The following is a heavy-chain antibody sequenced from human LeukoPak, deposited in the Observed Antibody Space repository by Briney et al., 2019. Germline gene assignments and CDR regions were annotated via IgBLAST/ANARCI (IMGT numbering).Heavy chain of an antibody. CDR2: ISSSSSYI. Sequence: GGSLRLSCAASGFTFNRYGMNWVRQAPGKGLEWVSPISSSSSYIYYADSVKGRFTISRDNAKKSVYQQMNSLRAEDTAVYYCARAYSERYGLGYYYMDVWGKGTTVTISS. CDR1: GFTFNRYG. J-gene: IGHJ6*03. V-gene: IGHV3-21*01. D-gene: IGHD1-26*01. CDR3: ARAYSERYGLGYYYMDV.